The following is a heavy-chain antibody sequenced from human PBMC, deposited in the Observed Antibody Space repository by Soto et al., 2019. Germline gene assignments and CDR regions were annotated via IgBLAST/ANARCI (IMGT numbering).Heavy chain of an antibody. D-gene: IGHD6-19*01. CDR2: ISGSGGST. CDR3: AKGIAVAGTFDY. CDR1: GFTXSSYA. J-gene: IGHJ4*02. V-gene: IGHV3-23*01. Sequence: GGSLRLSCAASGFTXSSYAMSWVRQAPGKGLEWVSAISGSGGSTYYADSVKGRFTISRDNSKNTLYLQMNSLRAEDTAVYYCAKGIAVAGTFDYWGQGTLVTVSS.